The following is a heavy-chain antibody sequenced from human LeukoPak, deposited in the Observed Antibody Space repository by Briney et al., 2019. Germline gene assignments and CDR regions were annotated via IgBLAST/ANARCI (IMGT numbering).Heavy chain of an antibody. V-gene: IGHV1-2*02. J-gene: IGHJ4*02. CDR1: GYTFTGYY. Sequence: ASVKVSCKASGYTFTGYYMHWVRQAPGQGLEWMGWINPNSGGTNYAQKFQGRVTMTRDTSISTAYMELSRLRSDDTAVYYCATSVRYYYDSSPFSSFDYWGQGTLVTVSS. CDR2: INPNSGGT. CDR3: ATSVRYYYDSSPFSSFDY. D-gene: IGHD3-22*01.